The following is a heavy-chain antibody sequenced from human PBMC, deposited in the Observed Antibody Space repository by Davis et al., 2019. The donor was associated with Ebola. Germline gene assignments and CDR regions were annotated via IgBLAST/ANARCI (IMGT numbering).Heavy chain of an antibody. J-gene: IGHJ4*02. CDR3: ARDRGVTIFDY. CDR1: GGSISSYY. D-gene: IGHD3-10*01. V-gene: IGHV4-59*01. CDR2: IYYSGST. Sequence: SETLSLTCTVSGGSISSYYWSWIRQPPGKGLEWIGYIYYSGSTNYNPSLKSRVTISVDTSKNQFSLKLSSVTAADTAVYYCARDRGVTIFDYWGQGTLVTVSS.